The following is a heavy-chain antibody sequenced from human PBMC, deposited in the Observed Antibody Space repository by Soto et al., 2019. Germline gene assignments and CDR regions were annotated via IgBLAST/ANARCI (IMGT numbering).Heavy chain of an antibody. Sequence: EVQLEQSGAEVKTAGESLRISCKGSGYSFAGYWITWVRQKPGKGLEWMGRIDPSDSATNYSPAFRGHVTISGDRSINTVYLQWNNLQASDTAVYYCARQMSTSETGYWVCYCDSWGQGTLVTVSS. CDR2: IDPSDSAT. CDR3: ARQMSTSETGYWVCYCDS. J-gene: IGHJ4*02. CDR1: GYSFAGYW. V-gene: IGHV5-10-1*03. D-gene: IGHD3-9*01.